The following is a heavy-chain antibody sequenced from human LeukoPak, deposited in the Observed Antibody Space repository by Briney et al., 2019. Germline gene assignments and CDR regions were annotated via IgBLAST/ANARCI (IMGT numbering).Heavy chain of an antibody. CDR1: GFTFSTYA. Sequence: PGGSLRLSCAASGFTFSTYAMSWVRQAPGKGLEWVSSISSSGSHINYADSVKGRFTISRDNAKNSLYLQMNSLRAEDTAVYYCARGDLAITLLRGVIAYWGQGTLVTVSS. CDR3: ARGDLAITLLRGVIAY. D-gene: IGHD3-10*01. J-gene: IGHJ4*02. CDR2: ISSSGSHI. V-gene: IGHV3-21*01.